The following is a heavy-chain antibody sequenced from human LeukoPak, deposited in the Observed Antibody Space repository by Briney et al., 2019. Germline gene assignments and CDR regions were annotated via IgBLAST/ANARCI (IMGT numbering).Heavy chain of an antibody. CDR2: IIPIFGTA. D-gene: IGHD4-23*01. Sequence: SVKVSCKASGGTFSSYAISWVRQAPGQGLELMGGIIPIFGTANYAQKFQGRVMITTDESTSTAYMELSSLRSEDTAVYYCARVRLRWCYFDYWGQGTLITVSS. CDR3: ARVRLRWCYFDY. CDR1: GGTFSSYA. V-gene: IGHV1-69*05. J-gene: IGHJ4*02.